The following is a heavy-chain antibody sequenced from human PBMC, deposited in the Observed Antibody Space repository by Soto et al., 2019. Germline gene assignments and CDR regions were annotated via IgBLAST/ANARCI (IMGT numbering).Heavy chain of an antibody. Sequence: QVTLKESGPVLVKPTETLTLTCTVSGFSLSNARMGVSWIRQPPGKALEWLAHIFSNDEKSYSTSLKSRLTISKDTSKSQVVLTMTNMDPVDTATYYCARIFRDSLHYAFWSGYLSDAFDIWGQGTMVTVSS. CDR2: IFSNDEK. J-gene: IGHJ3*02. CDR3: ARIFRDSLHYAFWSGYLSDAFDI. V-gene: IGHV2-26*01. D-gene: IGHD3-3*01. CDR1: GFSLSNARMG.